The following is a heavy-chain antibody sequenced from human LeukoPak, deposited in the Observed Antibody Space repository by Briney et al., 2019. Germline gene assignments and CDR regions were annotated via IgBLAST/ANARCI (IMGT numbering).Heavy chain of an antibody. D-gene: IGHD3-9*01. CDR1: GYRFTSYW. CDR3: ARRDYDILTGQSQNAFDI. V-gene: IGHV5-51*01. CDR2: IYPGDSET. J-gene: IGHJ3*02. Sequence: GESLKISCKGSGYRFTSYWIGWVRQMPGKGLEWMGIIYPGDSETSYNPSLQGQVTISVDKSITTAYLQWNSLKASDTGMYYCARRDYDILTGQSQNAFDIWGQGTLVTVSS.